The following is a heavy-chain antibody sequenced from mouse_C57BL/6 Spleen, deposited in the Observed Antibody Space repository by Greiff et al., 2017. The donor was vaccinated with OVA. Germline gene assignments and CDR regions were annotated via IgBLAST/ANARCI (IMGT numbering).Heavy chain of an antibody. CDR2: ISYDGSN. V-gene: IGHV3-6*01. Sequence: DVQLQESGPGLVKPSQSLSLTCSVTGYSITSGYYWNWIRQFPGNNLEWMGYISYDGSNNYNPSLTNRISITRDTSKNQFFLKLNSVTTEDTATYYCARDYGETYWGQGTLVTVSA. CDR3: ARDYGETY. J-gene: IGHJ3*01. CDR1: GYSITSGYY. D-gene: IGHD1-1*01.